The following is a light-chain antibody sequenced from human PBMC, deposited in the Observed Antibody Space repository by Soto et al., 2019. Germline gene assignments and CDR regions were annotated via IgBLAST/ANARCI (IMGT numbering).Light chain of an antibody. Sequence: EIVLTQSPGTLSLSPGERATLSCRASQSVSSSYLAWYQQKPGQAPRLLIYGASSRATGIPDRFSGSGSGTDVTLTISRLEPEEFAVYYCHQDDSSPLTFGGGTKVEIK. V-gene: IGKV3-20*01. J-gene: IGKJ4*01. CDR2: GAS. CDR1: QSVSSSY. CDR3: HQDDSSPLT.